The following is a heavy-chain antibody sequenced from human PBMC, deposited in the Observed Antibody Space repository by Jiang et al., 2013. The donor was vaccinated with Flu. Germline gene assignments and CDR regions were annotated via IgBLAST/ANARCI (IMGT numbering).Heavy chain of an antibody. CDR3: ARVQDQGITGDIGSFDY. V-gene: IGHV6-1*01. J-gene: IGHJ4*02. D-gene: IGHD1-20*01. CDR2: TYYRSKWYN. Sequence: QTLSLTCAISGDSVSSNSAAWNWIRQSPSRGLEWLGRTYYRSKWYNDYAVSVKSRITINLDTSKNQFSLQLNSVTPEDTAVYYCARVQDQGITGDIGSFDYWGQGTLVTVSS. CDR1: GDSVSSNSAA.